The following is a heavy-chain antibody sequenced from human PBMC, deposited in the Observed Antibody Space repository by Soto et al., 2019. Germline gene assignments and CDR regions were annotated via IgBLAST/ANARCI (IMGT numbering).Heavy chain of an antibody. J-gene: IGHJ6*02. V-gene: IGHV4-31*03. CDR3: ARGGTATPYGMDV. CDR1: GGSISSGGYY. D-gene: IGHD5-18*01. Sequence: SETLSLTCTVSGGSISSGGYYWSWIRQHPGKGLEWIGYIYYSGSTYYNPSLKSRVTISVDTSKNQFSLKLSSVTAADTAVYYCARGGTATPYGMDVWGQGTTVTV. CDR2: IYYSGST.